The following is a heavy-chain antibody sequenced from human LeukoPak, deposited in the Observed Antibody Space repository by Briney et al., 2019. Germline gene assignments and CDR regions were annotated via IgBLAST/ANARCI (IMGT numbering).Heavy chain of an antibody. CDR2: INPNSGGT. J-gene: IGHJ4*02. D-gene: IGHD3-3*01. CDR3: ARDQSLASYYDFWGGYYTRDPFFDY. Sequence: ASVKVSCKASGYTFTGYYMHWVRQAPGQGLEWMGRINPNSGGTNYAQKFQGRVTMTRDTSISTAYMELSRLRSDDTAVYYCARDQSLASYYDFWGGYYTRDPFFDYWGQGTLVTVSS. V-gene: IGHV1-2*06. CDR1: GYTFTGYY.